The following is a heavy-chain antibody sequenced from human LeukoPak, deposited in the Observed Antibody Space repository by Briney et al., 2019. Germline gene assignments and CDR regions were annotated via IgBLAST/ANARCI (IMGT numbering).Heavy chain of an antibody. Sequence: LWETLSLTCTVSGGSISSYYWSWIRQPPGKGLEWIGYIYYSGSTNYNPSLKSRVTISVDTSKNQFSLKLSSVTAADTAVYYCARGTTVVTRYGGGLDYWGQGTLVTVSS. V-gene: IGHV4-59*01. CDR1: GGSISSYY. CDR2: IYYSGST. D-gene: IGHD4-23*01. J-gene: IGHJ4*02. CDR3: ARGTTVVTRYGGGLDY.